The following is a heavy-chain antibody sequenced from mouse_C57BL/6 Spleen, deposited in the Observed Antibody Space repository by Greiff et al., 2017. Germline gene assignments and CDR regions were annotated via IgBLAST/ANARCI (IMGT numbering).Heavy chain of an antibody. CDR1: GYTFTSYW. CDR2: INPSNGGT. V-gene: IGHV1-53*01. D-gene: IGHD1-1*01. Sequence: QVQLHQPGTELVKPGASVKLSCKASGYTFTSYWMHWVKQRPGPGLEWIGNINPSNGGTNYNEKFKSKATLTVAKSSSKAYMLLSKLTSEDSAVCYSAKRNYDWYFDVWGTGTTVTVSS. J-gene: IGHJ1*03. CDR3: AKRNYDWYFDV.